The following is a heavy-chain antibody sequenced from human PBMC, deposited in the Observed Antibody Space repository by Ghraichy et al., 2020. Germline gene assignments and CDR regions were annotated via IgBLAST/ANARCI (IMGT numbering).Heavy chain of an antibody. J-gene: IGHJ4*02. CDR1: GFTFSNAW. CDR2: IKRKTDGETT. V-gene: IGHV3-15*01. Sequence: GGSLRLSCAASGFTFSNAWMNWVRQAPGKGLEWVGRIKRKTDGETTDYAAPVKGRFTISRDDSKTTLYLQLNSLKTEDTAVYYCSTLTSGGMGDYWGQGTLVTVSS. CDR3: STLTSGGMGDY. D-gene: IGHD3-16*01.